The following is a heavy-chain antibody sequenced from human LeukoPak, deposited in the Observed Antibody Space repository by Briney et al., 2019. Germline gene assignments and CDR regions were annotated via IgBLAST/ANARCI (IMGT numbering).Heavy chain of an antibody. CDR2: ISSSSSYI. CDR3: ASALGYSYGYLDY. CDR1: GFTFSSYN. V-gene: IGHV3-21*01. J-gene: IGHJ4*02. D-gene: IGHD5-18*01. Sequence: GGSLRLSCAASGFTFSSYNMNWVRQAPGKGLEWVSSISSSSSYIYYADSVKGRFTISRDNAKNSLYLQMNSLRAEDTAVYYCASALGYSYGYLDYWGQGTLVTVSS.